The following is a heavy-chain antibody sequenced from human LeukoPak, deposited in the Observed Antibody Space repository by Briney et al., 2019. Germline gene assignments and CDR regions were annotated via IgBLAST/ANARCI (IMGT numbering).Heavy chain of an antibody. CDR2: MFYSGNT. J-gene: IGHJ4*02. CDR3: ARHPHYYFDNSAR. D-gene: IGHD3-22*01. V-gene: IGHV4-39*01. CDR1: GDSVRTSNSY. Sequence: SETLSLTCTVSGDSVRTSNSYWGWIRQPPGKGLEWIGSMFYSGNTYYNPSLKSRVTISVNTSKNQLSLRLSSVTAADTAVYYCARHPHYYFDNSARWGQGTLVTVSS.